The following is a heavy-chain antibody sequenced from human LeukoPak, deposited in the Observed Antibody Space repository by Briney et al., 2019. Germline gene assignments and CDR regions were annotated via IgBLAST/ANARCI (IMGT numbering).Heavy chain of an antibody. CDR2: ISTSGNTI. D-gene: IGHD5-18*01. J-gene: IGHJ4*02. V-gene: IGHV3-48*03. CDR1: GFTFGSYE. Sequence: PGGSLRLSCAASGFTFGSYEMNWVRQAPGKGLEWVSYISTSGNTIYCADSVKGRFTISRDNAKNSLYLQMNSLRAEDTAIYYCARGYRGYSYGYDYWGQGTLVTVSS. CDR3: ARGYRGYSYGYDY.